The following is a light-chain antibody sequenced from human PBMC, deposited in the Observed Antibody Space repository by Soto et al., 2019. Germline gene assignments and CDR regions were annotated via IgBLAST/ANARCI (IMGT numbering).Light chain of an antibody. CDR2: GAS. J-gene: IGKJ4*01. CDR1: QSVSSN. V-gene: IGKV3-15*01. CDR3: QQYDNWPLT. Sequence: EIVMTQSPATLPVSPGERATLSCRASQSVSSNLAWYQQKPGQAPRFLIYGASTRATGIPARFSGSGSGTEFTLTISSLPSEDFAVYYCQQYDNWPLTFGGGTKVEIK.